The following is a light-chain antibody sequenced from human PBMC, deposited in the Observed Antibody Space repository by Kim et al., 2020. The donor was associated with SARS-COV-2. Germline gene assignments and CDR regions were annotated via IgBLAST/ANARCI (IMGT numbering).Light chain of an antibody. V-gene: IGLV3-21*01. J-gene: IGLJ2*01. CDR3: QVWDTSTNHVV. CDR1: DIGSES. Sequence: PGKAAGSTCGGRDIGSESEHCNQQKQGQAPVVVIYYDRDRPSGIPDRFSGSNSGNTATLTITRVEAGDEADYYCQVWDTSTNHVVFGGGTKLTVL. CDR2: YDR.